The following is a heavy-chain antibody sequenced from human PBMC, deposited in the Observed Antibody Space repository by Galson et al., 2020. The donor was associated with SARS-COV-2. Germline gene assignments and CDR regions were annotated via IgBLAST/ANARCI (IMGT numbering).Heavy chain of an antibody. CDR1: GFTFSSYG. J-gene: IGHJ6*02. D-gene: IGHD3-22*01. V-gene: IGHV3-33*01. CDR3: AREYYYYDSSGYYAPPYYYYGMDV. CDR2: IWYDGSNK. Sequence: PGGSLRLSCAASGFTFSSYGMHWVRQAPGKGLEWVAVIWYDGSNKYYADSVKGRFTISRDNSKNTLYLQMNSLRAEDTAVYYCAREYYYYDSSGYYAPPYYYYGMDVWGQGTTVTVSS.